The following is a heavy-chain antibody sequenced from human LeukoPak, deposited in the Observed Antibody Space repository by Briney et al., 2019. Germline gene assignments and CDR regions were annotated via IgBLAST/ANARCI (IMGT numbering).Heavy chain of an antibody. V-gene: IGHV3-11*01. Sequence: PGGPLRLSCAASGFSISDHFMSWVRQAPGKAPEWVSYITPEKTVHYLDSVKGRFTISRDNAKNSLYLQMNSLRAEDTAVYYCARVPGGYDTLYDYWGQGTLVTVSS. J-gene: IGHJ4*02. CDR2: ITPEKTV. D-gene: IGHD5-12*01. CDR3: ARVPGGYDTLYDY. CDR1: GFSISDHF.